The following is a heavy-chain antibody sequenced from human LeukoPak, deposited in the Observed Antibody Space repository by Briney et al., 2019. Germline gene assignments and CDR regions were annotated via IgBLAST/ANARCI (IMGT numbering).Heavy chain of an antibody. J-gene: IGHJ5*02. D-gene: IGHD3-22*01. CDR1: GFTFSSYS. V-gene: IGHV3-21*01. CDR3: ARSITMIVDWFDP. Sequence: GGSLRLSCAASGFTFSSYSMNWVRQAPGKGLEWVSFISTSSSYIHYADSVKGRFTISRDNAKNSLYLQMNSLRAEDTAVYFCARSITMIVDWFDPWGQGTLVTVSS. CDR2: ISTSSSYI.